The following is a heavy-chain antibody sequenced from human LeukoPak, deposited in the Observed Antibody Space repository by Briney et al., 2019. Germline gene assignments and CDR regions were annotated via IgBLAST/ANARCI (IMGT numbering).Heavy chain of an antibody. CDR1: AFTFSGYS. V-gene: IGHV3-48*01. J-gene: IGHJ4*02. Sequence: GGSLRLSCAASAFTFSGYSTNWVRQAPGKGLEWVSYISPSATTIYYADSVKGRFTISRDNAKNSLYLQMNSLRAEDTAVYYCAREYSSSSGRSFDYWGQGTLVTVSS. CDR2: ISPSATTI. D-gene: IGHD6-6*01. CDR3: AREYSSSSGRSFDY.